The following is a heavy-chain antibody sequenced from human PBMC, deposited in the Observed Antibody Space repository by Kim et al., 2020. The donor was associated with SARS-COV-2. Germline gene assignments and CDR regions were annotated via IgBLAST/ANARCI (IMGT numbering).Heavy chain of an antibody. CDR3: AGVRTVRIHFYYMDV. CDR1: GYTFTSHG. CDR2: ISGFIGNA. V-gene: IGHV1-18*01. D-gene: IGHD3-10*01. Sequence: ASVKVSCKASGYTFTSHGISWVRQAPGQGLEWMGWISGFIGNAKYEQKFQGRVTLTTDTSTSTAYMELKSLRSDDTAVYYCAGVRTVRIHFYYMDVWGKGTTVTVSS. J-gene: IGHJ6*03.